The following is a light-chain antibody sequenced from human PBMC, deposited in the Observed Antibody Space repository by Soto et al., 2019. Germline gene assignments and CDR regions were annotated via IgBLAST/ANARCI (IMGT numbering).Light chain of an antibody. CDR3: QQRGSWPFT. CDR1: QSVNSY. CDR2: DAS. J-gene: IGKJ5*01. Sequence: EIVLTQSPATLSLSPVERATLSCRASQSVNSYLAWYQQKPGQAPRLLIYDASNTPTGIPARLSGSGSGTDVTLTISSLEPDDFAVYYCQQRGSWPFTVGEGTRRDIK. V-gene: IGKV3-11*01.